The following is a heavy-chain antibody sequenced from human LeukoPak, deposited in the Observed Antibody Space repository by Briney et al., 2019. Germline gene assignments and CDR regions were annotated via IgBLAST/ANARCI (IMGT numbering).Heavy chain of an antibody. CDR1: GGSINIGGFY. Sequence: PSETLSLTCSVSGGSINIGGFYWSWIRQLPGTDLEWIGYVSFSGNTYYSPSLKSRVTIAIDSSKNQFSLRLSSVTAADTAVYYCARDRGSSRAYFDYWGQGSLVTVST. CDR2: VSFSGNT. V-gene: IGHV4-31*03. CDR3: ARDRGSSRAYFDY. D-gene: IGHD6-6*01. J-gene: IGHJ4*02.